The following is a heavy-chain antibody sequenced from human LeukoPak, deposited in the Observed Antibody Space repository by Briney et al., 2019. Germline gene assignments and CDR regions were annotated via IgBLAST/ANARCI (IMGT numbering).Heavy chain of an antibody. J-gene: IGHJ4*02. V-gene: IGHV3-30*02. CDR3: AKGGYSYGYMSDHFDY. CDR1: GFTFSAYG. Sequence: GGSLRLSCAVSGFTFSAYGMHWVRQAPGKGLEWVTFIRFDGSNNYYADSLKGRFTISRDNSKNTLYLQMNSLRTEDTALYYCAKGGYSYGYMSDHFDYWGQGTLVTVSS. CDR2: IRFDGSNN. D-gene: IGHD5-18*01.